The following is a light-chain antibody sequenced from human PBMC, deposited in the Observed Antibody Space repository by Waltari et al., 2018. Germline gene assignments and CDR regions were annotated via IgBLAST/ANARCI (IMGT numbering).Light chain of an antibody. V-gene: IGLV2-23*01. J-gene: IGLJ3*02. CDR2: DAT. CDR1: RGAIGTYNL. CDR3: GSYAGGTSWV. Sequence: QSALTQPASVSVSPGQSITISCTGRRGAIGTYNLFPWYQQHPGNAPRLLIHDATKRPSGISSRFSGSKSGNTASLTISGLQAEDEADYFCGSYAGGTSWVFGGGTQVTVL.